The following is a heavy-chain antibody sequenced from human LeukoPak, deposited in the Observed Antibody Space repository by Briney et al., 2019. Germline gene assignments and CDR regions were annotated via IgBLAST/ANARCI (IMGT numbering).Heavy chain of an antibody. CDR2: IYNSENT. V-gene: IGHV4-4*09. Sequence: SETLSLTCTVSGGSVSSYYWSWIRQPPGKGLEWIGYIYNSENTKYNSSLMSRVTMSLDTSKNQVFLKLSSVTAADTAVYYCARFHSGPSGWYVLWYFDLWGRGILVNVSS. CDR3: ARFHSGPSGWYVLWYFDL. J-gene: IGHJ2*01. D-gene: IGHD6-19*01. CDR1: GGSVSSYY.